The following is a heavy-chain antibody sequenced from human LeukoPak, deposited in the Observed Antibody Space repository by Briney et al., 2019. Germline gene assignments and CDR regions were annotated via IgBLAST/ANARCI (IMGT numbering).Heavy chain of an antibody. J-gene: IGHJ3*02. CDR2: INPNSGGT. CDR3: ARAPLVGATAFHNFDI. CDR1: GYTFTGYY. V-gene: IGHV1-2*02. D-gene: IGHD1-26*01. Sequence: ASVKVSCKASGYTFTGYYMHWVRQAPGQGLEWMGWINPNSGGTNYAQKFQGRVTMTRDTSISTAYMELSRLRSDDTAVYYCARAPLVGATAFHNFDIWGQGTMVTVSS.